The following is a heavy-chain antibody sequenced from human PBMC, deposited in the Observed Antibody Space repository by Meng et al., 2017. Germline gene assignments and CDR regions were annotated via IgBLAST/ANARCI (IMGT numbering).Heavy chain of an antibody. D-gene: IGHD3-10*01. CDR1: GGSIRSYY. CDR2: IYTSGSP. J-gene: IGHJ4*02. V-gene: IGHV4-4*07. CDR3: ARDSRGNDY. Sequence: QVWLKETGPGSGTPSATLSLTCTVYGGSIRSYYWSWIRQPAGKGLEWIGRIYTSGSPNYNPSLKSRVTMSVDTSKNQFSLKLSSVTAADTAVYYCARDSRGNDYWGQGTLVTVSS.